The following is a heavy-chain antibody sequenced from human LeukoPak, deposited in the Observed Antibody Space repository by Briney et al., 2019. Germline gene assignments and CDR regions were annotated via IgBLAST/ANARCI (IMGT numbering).Heavy chain of an antibody. V-gene: IGHV1-2*02. Sequence: ASVKVSCKASGYTFTGYYMHWVRQAPGQGLEWMGWINPNSGGTNYAQKFQGRVTMTRDTSISTAYMELSRLRSDDTAVYYCARLGSGSYFGDNWFDPWGQGTLVAVS. D-gene: IGHD3-10*01. CDR2: INPNSGGT. CDR3: ARLGSGSYFGDNWFDP. J-gene: IGHJ5*02. CDR1: GYTFTGYY.